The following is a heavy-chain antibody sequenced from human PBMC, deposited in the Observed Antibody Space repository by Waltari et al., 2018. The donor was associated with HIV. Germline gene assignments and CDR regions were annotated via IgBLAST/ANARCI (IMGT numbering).Heavy chain of an antibody. CDR2: IYYTGST. V-gene: IGHV4-59*01. J-gene: IGHJ4*02. CDR3: AKESWAHSSGWQFDY. D-gene: IGHD6-19*01. CDR1: GGSISGDY. Sequence: QVHLQESGPGLVKASETPSLTCSVPGGSISGDYRSWIRQPPGKGLEWIWYIYYTGSTNYNPSLKSRITMSLSPSKTQFSLKVNSVTSADTGVYYCAKESWAHSSGWQFDYWGPGILVTVSS.